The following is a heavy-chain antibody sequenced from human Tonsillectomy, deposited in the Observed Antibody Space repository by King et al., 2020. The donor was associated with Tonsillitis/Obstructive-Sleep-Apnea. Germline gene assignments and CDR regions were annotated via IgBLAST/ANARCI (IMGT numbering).Heavy chain of an antibody. V-gene: IGHV3-30*09. J-gene: IGHJ4*02. CDR2: ISYDGSKT. D-gene: IGHD3-22*01. Sequence: VQLVESGGGVVQPGRSLRLSCAASGFTFSSNAMHWVRQAPGKGLEWVAVISYDGSKTHYAGSVRGRFAISRDNSKNTLYLQMNTLRAEDTAVYYCARASHPSYYYDGSGATGVYFDYWGQGTLVTVSS. CDR3: ARASHPSYYYDGSGATGVYFDY. CDR1: GFTFSSNA.